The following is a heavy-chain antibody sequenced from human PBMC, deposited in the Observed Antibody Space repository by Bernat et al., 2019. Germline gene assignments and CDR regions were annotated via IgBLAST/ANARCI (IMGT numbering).Heavy chain of an antibody. CDR2: IYSGGST. J-gene: IGHJ5*02. CDR3: ARDHDFWSGYYTRFDP. Sequence: EVQLVESGGGLVQPGGSLRLSCAASGFTVSSNYMSWVRQAPGKGLEWVSVIYSGGSTYYADSVKGRFTISRDNSKNTLYLQMNSLRAEDTAVYYCARDHDFWSGYYTRFDPWGQGTLVTVSS. V-gene: IGHV3-66*01. D-gene: IGHD3-3*01. CDR1: GFTVSSNY.